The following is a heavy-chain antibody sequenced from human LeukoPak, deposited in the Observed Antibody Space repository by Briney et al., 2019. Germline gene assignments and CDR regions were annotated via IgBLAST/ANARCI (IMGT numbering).Heavy chain of an antibody. D-gene: IGHD2-2*01. CDR1: GFTFSTSS. Sequence: GGSLRLSCAASGFTFSTSSMTWVRQTPGKGLEWISYIRGSSTTIYYADSVKGRFTISRDNARNSLYLQMNDLRAEDTGVYFCARDARSHCGTDACYGPYFDYRGQGSLVTVSS. J-gene: IGHJ4*02. V-gene: IGHV3-48*01. CDR3: ARDARSHCGTDACYGPYFDY. CDR2: IRGSSTTI.